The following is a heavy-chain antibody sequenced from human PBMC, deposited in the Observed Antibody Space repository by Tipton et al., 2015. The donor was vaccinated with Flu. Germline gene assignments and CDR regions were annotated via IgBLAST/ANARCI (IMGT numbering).Heavy chain of an antibody. J-gene: IGHJ4*02. V-gene: IGHV4-30-4*01. CDR3: ARVYYPNYYDSSGYPDY. CDR1: GGSISSGDYY. CDR2: IYYSGST. D-gene: IGHD3-22*01. Sequence: LRLSCTVSGGSISSGDYYWSWIRQPPGKGLEWIGYIYYSGSTYYNPSLKSRVTISVDTSKNQFSLKLSSVTAADTAVYYCARVYYPNYYDSSGYPDYWGQGTLFTVSS.